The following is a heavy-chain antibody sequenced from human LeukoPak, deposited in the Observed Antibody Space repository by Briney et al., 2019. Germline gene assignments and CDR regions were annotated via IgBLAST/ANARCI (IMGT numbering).Heavy chain of an antibody. V-gene: IGHV3-23*01. Sequence: GGSLRLSCAASGFTLSSYAMSWVRQAPGKGLEWVSAISGSGGNTYYADSMKVRFTISRDNSRNTLFLQMKSLRAEDTAVYYCAKETGYTGSYNADYWGQGTLVTVSS. J-gene: IGHJ4*02. CDR2: ISGSGGNT. D-gene: IGHD1-26*01. CDR3: AKETGYTGSYNADY. CDR1: GFTLSSYA.